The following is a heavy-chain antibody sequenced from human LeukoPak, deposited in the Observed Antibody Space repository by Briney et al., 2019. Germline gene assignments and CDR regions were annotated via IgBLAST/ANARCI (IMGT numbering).Heavy chain of an antibody. Sequence: GGSLRLSCAASGFTVSSNYMSWVRQAPGKGLEWVSVIYSGGSTYYADSVKGRFTISRDNSKNTLYLQMNSLRAEDTAVYYCAKGGDDYVWGSYNIDYWGQGTLVTVSS. V-gene: IGHV3-53*01. D-gene: IGHD3-16*01. CDR1: GFTVSSNY. CDR3: AKGGDDYVWGSYNIDY. CDR2: IYSGGST. J-gene: IGHJ4*02.